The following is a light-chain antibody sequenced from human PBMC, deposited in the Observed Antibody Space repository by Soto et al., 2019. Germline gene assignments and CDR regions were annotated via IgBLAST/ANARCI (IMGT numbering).Light chain of an antibody. CDR1: RDITDY. Sequence: SLLPPCPHTLSASAGYRVTITCRASRDITDYLAWYQQKPGQVPKLLIYAASTLQSGVPSRFTASGSGTDFTLTITGLQPEDFATYYCQKYNSASWTFGQGTKVDIK. V-gene: IGKV1-27*01. J-gene: IGKJ1*01. CDR3: QKYNSASWT. CDR2: AAS.